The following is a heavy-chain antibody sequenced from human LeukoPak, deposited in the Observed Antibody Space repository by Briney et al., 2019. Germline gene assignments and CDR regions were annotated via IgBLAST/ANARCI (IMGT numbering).Heavy chain of an antibody. CDR3: AKDIRMGIIYYFDY. J-gene: IGHJ4*02. V-gene: IGHV3-9*01. Sequence: GGSLRLSCAASGFTLEDYAMHWVRQAPGKGLEWVSGISWDSGSLGYADSVKGRFTISRDNAKNSLYLQMNSLRAEDTALYYCAKDIRMGIIYYFDYWGQGTLVTVSS. CDR1: GFTLEDYA. CDR2: ISWDSGSL. D-gene: IGHD1-14*01.